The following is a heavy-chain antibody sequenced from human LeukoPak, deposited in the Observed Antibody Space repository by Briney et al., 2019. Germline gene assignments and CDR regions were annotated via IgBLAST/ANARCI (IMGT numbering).Heavy chain of an antibody. CDR2: IYYSGST. D-gene: IGHD3-22*01. J-gene: IGHJ5*02. CDR1: GGSFSGYY. Sequence: SETLSLTCAVYGGSFSGYYWSWIRQPPGKGLEWIGYIYYSGSTNYNPSLKSRVTISVDTSKNQLSLKMSSVTAADTAVYYCAAVTMIVEGRAWFDPWGQGTLVTVSS. CDR3: AAVTMIVEGRAWFDP. V-gene: IGHV4-59*01.